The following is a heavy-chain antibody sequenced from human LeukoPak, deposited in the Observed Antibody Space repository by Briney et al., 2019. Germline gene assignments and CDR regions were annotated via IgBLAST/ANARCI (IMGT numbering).Heavy chain of an antibody. D-gene: IGHD2-21*02. CDR3: ARHLTRDRHIVVVTAKRGWYFDL. CDR1: GYTFTNYD. V-gene: IGHV1-69*04. J-gene: IGHJ2*01. CDR2: IIPILGIA. Sequence: SVKVSCKASGYTFTNYDINWVRQAPGQGLEWMGRIIPILGIANYAQKFQGRVTITADKSTSTAYMELSSLRSEDTAVYYCARHLTRDRHIVVVTAKRGWYFDLWGRGTLVTVSS.